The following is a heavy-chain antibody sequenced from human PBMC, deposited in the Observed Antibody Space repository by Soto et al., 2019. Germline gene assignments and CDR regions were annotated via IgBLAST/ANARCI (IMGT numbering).Heavy chain of an antibody. Sequence: ASVKVSCKASGGTFSSYAISWVRQAPGQGLEWMGGIIPIFGTANYAQKFQGRVTITADKSTSTAYMELSSLRSEDTAVYYCARGFAIAAAGPFDYWGQGTLVTVSS. J-gene: IGHJ4*02. V-gene: IGHV1-69*06. CDR1: GGTFSSYA. D-gene: IGHD6-13*01. CDR3: ARGFAIAAAGPFDY. CDR2: IIPIFGTA.